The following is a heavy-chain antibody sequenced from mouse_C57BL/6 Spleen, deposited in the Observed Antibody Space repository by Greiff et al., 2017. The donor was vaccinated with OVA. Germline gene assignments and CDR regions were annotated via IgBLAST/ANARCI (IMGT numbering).Heavy chain of an antibody. V-gene: IGHV1-53*01. CDR1: GYTFTSYW. Sequence: VQLQQPGTELVKPGASVKLSCKASGYTFTSYWMHWVKQRPGQGLEWIGNINPSNGGTNYNEKFKSKATLTVDKSSSTAYMQLSSLTSEDSAVYYCARQPYYYGSTNWYFDVWGTGTTVTVSS. J-gene: IGHJ1*03. CDR3: ARQPYYYGSTNWYFDV. CDR2: INPSNGGT. D-gene: IGHD1-1*01.